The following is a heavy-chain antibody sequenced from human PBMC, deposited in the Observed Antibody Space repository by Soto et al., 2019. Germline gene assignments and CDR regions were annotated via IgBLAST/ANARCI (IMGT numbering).Heavy chain of an antibody. D-gene: IGHD6-19*01. CDR3: ASGRYSSGWYRY. CDR2: IIPIFGTA. Sequence: SVKVSCKASGGAFSSYSISWVREAPGQGLEWMGGIIPIFGTANYAQKFQGRVTITADESTSTAYMELSSLRSEDTAVYYCASGRYSSGWYRYWGQGTLVTVSS. J-gene: IGHJ4*02. CDR1: GGAFSSYS. V-gene: IGHV1-69*13.